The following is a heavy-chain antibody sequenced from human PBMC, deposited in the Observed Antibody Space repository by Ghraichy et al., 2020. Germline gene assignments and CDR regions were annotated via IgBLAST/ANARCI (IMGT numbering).Heavy chain of an antibody. D-gene: IGHD3-10*01. CDR3: AKVMVRGVRSPYFDY. J-gene: IGHJ4*02. V-gene: IGHV3-23*01. CDR1: GFTFSSYA. Sequence: GALRLSCAASGFTFSSYAMSWVRQAPGKGLEWVSAISGSGGSTYYADSVKGRFTISRDNSKNTLYLQMNSLRAEDTAVYYCAKVMVRGVRSPYFDYWGQGTLVTVSS. CDR2: ISGSGGST.